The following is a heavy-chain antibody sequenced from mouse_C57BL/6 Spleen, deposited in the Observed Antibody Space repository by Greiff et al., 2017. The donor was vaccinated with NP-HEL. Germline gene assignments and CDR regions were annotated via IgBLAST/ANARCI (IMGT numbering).Heavy chain of an antibody. CDR1: GYTFTSYD. Sequence: QVQLKQSGPELVKPGASVKLSCKASGYTFTSYDINWVKQRPGQGLEWIGWIYPRDGSTKYNEKFKGKATLTVDTSSSTAYMELHSLTSEDSAVYFCARWPITTVVATEYFDVWGTGTTVTVSS. J-gene: IGHJ1*03. CDR3: ARWPITTVVATEYFDV. D-gene: IGHD1-1*01. V-gene: IGHV1-85*01. CDR2: IYPRDGST.